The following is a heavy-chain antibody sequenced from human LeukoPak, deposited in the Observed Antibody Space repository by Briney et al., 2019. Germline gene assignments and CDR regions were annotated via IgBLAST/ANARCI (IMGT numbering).Heavy chain of an antibody. J-gene: IGHJ1*01. CDR2: IYDSGIT. D-gene: IGHD2-15*01. Sequence: SETLSLTCTVSGDSVTSGYWSWIRQPPGKGLEWIGYIYDSGITDYNPSLKSRLTISVDTSNNQFSLNLSSVTAADTAVYYCAGRGHRYSRDWGLGILVTVSS. CDR3: AGRGHRYSRD. V-gene: IGHV4-4*09. CDR1: GDSVTSGY.